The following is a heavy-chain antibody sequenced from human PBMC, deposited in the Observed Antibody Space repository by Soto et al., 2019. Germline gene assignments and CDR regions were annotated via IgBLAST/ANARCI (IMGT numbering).Heavy chain of an antibody. J-gene: IGHJ4*02. CDR2: IYYSGST. CDR1: GGSISSYY. V-gene: IGHV4-59*08. Sequence: PSETLSLTCTVSGGSISSYYWSWIRQPPGKGLEWIGYIYYSGSTNYNPSLKSRVTISVDTSKNQFSLKLSSVTAADTAVYYCARHKELKVGASDFDYWGQGTLVTVSS. CDR3: ARHKELKVGASDFDY. D-gene: IGHD1-26*01.